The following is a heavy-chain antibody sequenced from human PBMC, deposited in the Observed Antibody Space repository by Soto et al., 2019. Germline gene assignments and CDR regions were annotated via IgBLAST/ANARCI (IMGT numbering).Heavy chain of an antibody. V-gene: IGHV4-39*01. CDR1: GGSISINDYY. D-gene: IGHD6-19*01. CDR3: ADMRGQWLPRD. Sequence: QLQLQESGPGLVKPSETLSLTCTVSGGSISINDYYWGWIRQPPGQGLEWIGNIHYTGKAYYNPSLKSRVTISGDTSKDQCSLRLTSVTAADTAVYYCADMRGQWLPRDWGQGTLVTVSS. CDR2: IHYTGKA. J-gene: IGHJ4*02.